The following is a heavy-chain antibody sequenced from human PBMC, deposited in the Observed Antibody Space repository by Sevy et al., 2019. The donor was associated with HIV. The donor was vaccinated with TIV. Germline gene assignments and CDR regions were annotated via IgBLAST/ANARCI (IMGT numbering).Heavy chain of an antibody. V-gene: IGHV1-24*01. CDR1: GYTLTELS. D-gene: IGHD4-17*01. CDR2: FDPEDGET. Sequence: ASVKVSCKVSGYTLTELSMHWVRQAPGKGLEWMGGFDPEDGETIYAQKFQGRVTMTEDTSTDTAYMELSSLRSEDTAVYYCAISLRTTVTTTIDYWGQGTLVTVSS. CDR3: AISLRTTVTTTIDY. J-gene: IGHJ4*02.